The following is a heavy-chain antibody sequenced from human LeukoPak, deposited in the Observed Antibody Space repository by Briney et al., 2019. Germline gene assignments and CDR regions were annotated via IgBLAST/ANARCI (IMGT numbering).Heavy chain of an antibody. CDR2: IYYTGSV. Sequence: PSGTLSLTCTVYGGSIKNDYWWTWFRQSPGKGLEWIGEIYYTGSVNYNLSLGSRVTISRDTSKSQFSLMLRSVTAADTAVYYCARHYDLWSAYSYWGQGLLVTVSS. V-gene: IGHV4-4*02. CDR1: GGSIKNDYW. D-gene: IGHD3-3*01. J-gene: IGHJ4*02. CDR3: ARHYDLWSAYSY.